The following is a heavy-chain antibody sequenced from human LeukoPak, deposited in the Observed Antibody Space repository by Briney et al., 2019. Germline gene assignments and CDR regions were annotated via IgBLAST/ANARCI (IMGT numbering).Heavy chain of an antibody. CDR3: AKSNGYGLVDI. CDR2: IFYSGST. CDR1: GGSISTSNYY. V-gene: IGHV4-39*07. J-gene: IGHJ6*04. D-gene: IGHD3-10*01. Sequence: SETLSLTCTVSGGSISTSNYYWGWIRQPPGKGLEWIGNIFYSGSTYYSPSLRSRVTISLDTSRNQFSLKLNSVTAADTAVYYCAKSNGYGLVDIWGKGTTVTVSS.